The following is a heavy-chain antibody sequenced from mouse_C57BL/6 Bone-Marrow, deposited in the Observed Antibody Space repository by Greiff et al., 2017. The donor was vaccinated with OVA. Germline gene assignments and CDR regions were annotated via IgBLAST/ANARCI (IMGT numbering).Heavy chain of an antibody. CDR3: ARKRDIYYGHGYFDV. CDR2: IYPGSGST. CDR1: GYTFTSYW. V-gene: IGHV1-55*01. D-gene: IGHD2-1*01. J-gene: IGHJ1*03. Sequence: QVQLQQPGAELVKPGASVKMSCKASGYTFTSYWITWVKQRPGQGLEWIGDIYPGSGSTNYNEKFKSKATLTVDTSSSTAYMQLSSLTSEDAAVYYCARKRDIYYGHGYFDVWGTGTTVTVSS.